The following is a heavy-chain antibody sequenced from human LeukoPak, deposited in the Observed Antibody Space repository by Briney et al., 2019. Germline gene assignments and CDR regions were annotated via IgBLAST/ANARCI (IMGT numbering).Heavy chain of an antibody. V-gene: IGHV3-21*01. CDR3: ARDPPLGSCSTISCPHLDY. J-gene: IGHJ4*02. CDR2: ISSSSSFI. D-gene: IGHD2-2*01. Sequence: GGSLRLSCAASGFTFSRYSMNWVRQAPGKGREWVSSISSSSSFIYYADSVKGRFTISRDNAKNSLYLQMNSLRAEDTAVYYCARDPPLGSCSTISCPHLDYWGQGTLVTVSS. CDR1: GFTFSRYS.